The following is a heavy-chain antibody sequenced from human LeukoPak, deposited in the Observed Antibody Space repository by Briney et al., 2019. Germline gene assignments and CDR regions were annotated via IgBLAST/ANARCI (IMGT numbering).Heavy chain of an antibody. CDR3: ARRGSRGNYFDY. Sequence: PGRSLRLSCAASGFTFSSYAMHWVRQAPGKGLEWVAVISYDGSNKYYADSVKGRFTISRDNSKNTLYLQMNSLRAEDTTVYYCARRGSRGNYFDYWGQGTLVTVPS. J-gene: IGHJ4*02. D-gene: IGHD2-15*01. CDR1: GFTFSSYA. V-gene: IGHV3-30*01. CDR2: ISYDGSNK.